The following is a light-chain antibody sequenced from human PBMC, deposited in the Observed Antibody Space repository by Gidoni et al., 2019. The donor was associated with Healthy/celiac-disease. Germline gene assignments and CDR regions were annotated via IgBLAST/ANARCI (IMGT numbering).Light chain of an antibody. CDR1: QSVSSN. J-gene: IGKJ1*01. CDR2: GAS. CDR3: QQYNNWPPWT. V-gene: IGKV3-15*01. Sequence: EIVMTQSPATLSVSPGERATLSCRASQSVSSNLVWYQQKPGQAPRLLIYGASTRATGIPARFSGSGSGTEFTLTISSLQSEDFAVYYCQQYNNWPPWTFGQXTKVEIK.